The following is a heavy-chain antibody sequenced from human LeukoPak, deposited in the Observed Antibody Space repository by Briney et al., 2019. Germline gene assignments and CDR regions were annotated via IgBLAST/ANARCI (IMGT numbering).Heavy chain of an antibody. V-gene: IGHV3-33*01. J-gene: IGHJ4*02. CDR1: GFXFSTYG. CDR3: ARDGAFWSGYPYYFDY. D-gene: IGHD3-3*01. Sequence: GGSLRLSCAASGFXFSTYGMHWVRQAPGKGLEWVAVIWYDGSNSYYADSVMGRFTISRDNSKNTLYLQMNSLRAEDTAVYYCARDGAFWSGYPYYFDYWGQGTLVTVSS. CDR2: IWYDGSNS.